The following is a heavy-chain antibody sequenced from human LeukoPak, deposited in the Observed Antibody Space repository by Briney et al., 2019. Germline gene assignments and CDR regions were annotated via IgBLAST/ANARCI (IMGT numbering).Heavy chain of an antibody. CDR1: GFTFSSYE. CDR2: ISSSGSTI. Sequence: GGSLRLSCAASGFTFSSYEMNWVRQAPGKGLEWGSYISSSGSTIYYADSVKGRFTISRDNAKNSLYLQMNSLRAEDTAVYYCARAVDSSWLIPFDYWGQGTLVTVSS. V-gene: IGHV3-48*03. D-gene: IGHD6-13*01. CDR3: ARAVDSSWLIPFDY. J-gene: IGHJ4*02.